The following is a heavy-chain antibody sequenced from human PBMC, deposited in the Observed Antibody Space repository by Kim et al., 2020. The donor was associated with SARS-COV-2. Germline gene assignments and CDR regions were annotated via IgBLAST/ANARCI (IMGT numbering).Heavy chain of an antibody. CDR1: GGSISTNNYY. D-gene: IGHD6-6*01. CDR2: IYHSGST. Sequence: SETLSLTCTVSGGSISTNNYYWGWIRQPPGKGLEWIGNIYHSGSTYYSPSLKSRLTISVDTSKNHFSLKLNSVTAADMAVYYCASRSVAAKAFDIWGQG. J-gene: IGHJ3*02. V-gene: IGHV4-39*02. CDR3: ASRSVAAKAFDI.